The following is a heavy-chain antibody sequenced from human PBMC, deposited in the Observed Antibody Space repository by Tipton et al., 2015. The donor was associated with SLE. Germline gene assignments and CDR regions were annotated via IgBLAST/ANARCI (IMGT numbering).Heavy chain of an antibody. CDR2: INHSGST. CDR3: ARGGDYVHGGAFQH. D-gene: IGHD4-17*01. Sequence: TLSLTCAVYGGSFSGYYWSWIRQPPGKGLEWIGEINHSGSTNYNPSLKSQVTISVDTSKNQFSLKLSSVTAADTAVYYCARGGDYVHGGAFQHWGQGTLVTVSS. J-gene: IGHJ1*01. CDR1: GGSFSGYY. V-gene: IGHV4-34*01.